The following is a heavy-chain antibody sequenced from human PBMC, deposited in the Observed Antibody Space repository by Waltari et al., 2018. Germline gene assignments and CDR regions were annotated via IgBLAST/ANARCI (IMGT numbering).Heavy chain of an antibody. J-gene: IGHJ5*02. CDR1: GGTFSSYA. Sequence: QVQLVQSGAEVKKPGSSVKVSCKASGGTFSSYAIRWVRQAPGQGLEWMGGIIPIFGTANYAQKFQGRVTITADESTSTAYMELSSLRSEDTAVYYCARRHYDFWSGPSPRGNWFDPWGQGTLVTVSS. CDR2: IIPIFGTA. D-gene: IGHD3-3*01. V-gene: IGHV1-69*12. CDR3: ARRHYDFWSGPSPRGNWFDP.